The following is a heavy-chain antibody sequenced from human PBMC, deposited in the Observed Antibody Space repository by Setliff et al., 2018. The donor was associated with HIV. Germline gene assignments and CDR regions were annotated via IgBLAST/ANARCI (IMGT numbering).Heavy chain of an antibody. CDR1: GGSISSDY. V-gene: IGHV4-59*01. J-gene: IGHJ6*02. CDR3: ARSRTSSGYYGVTGYGMDV. CDR2: IYHSGTT. Sequence: SETLSLTCTVSGGSISSDYWSWVRQPPGKGLEWIGEIYHSGTTKYNPSLESRVIISIDKSKKHFSLKLNSVTTEDTAVYYCARSRTSSGYYGVTGYGMDVWGQGTTVTVSS. D-gene: IGHD3-22*01.